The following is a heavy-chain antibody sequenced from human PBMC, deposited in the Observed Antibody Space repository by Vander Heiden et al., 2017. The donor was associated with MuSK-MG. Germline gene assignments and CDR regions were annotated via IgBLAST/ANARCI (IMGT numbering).Heavy chain of an antibody. D-gene: IGHD2-21*02. Sequence: EVQLVESGGGLVQPGGSLRLSCVASGFTFNHYWMTWVRQAPGKGLEWVANIEQDGSERNYVDSVKGRFTISRDNAKRSVYLQMNNLRAEDTAVYFCARDQLGHCGSDCQFLHYWGQGTLVTVSS. CDR2: IEQDGSER. CDR3: ARDQLGHCGSDCQFLHY. CDR1: GFTFNHYW. V-gene: IGHV3-7*04. J-gene: IGHJ4*02.